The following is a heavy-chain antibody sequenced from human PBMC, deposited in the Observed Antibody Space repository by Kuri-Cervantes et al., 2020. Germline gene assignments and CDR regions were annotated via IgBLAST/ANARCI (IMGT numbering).Heavy chain of an antibody. J-gene: IGHJ4*02. Sequence: GGSLRLSCAASGFTFSSYSMNWVRQAPGKGLEWVSSISSSSSYIYYADSVKGRFTISRDNSKNTLYLQMNSLRAEDTAVYYCAKSPSFRGWPYHLDYWGQGTLVTVSS. CDR3: AKSPSFRGWPYHLDY. CDR1: GFTFSSYS. V-gene: IGHV3-21*01. D-gene: IGHD6-19*01. CDR2: ISSSSSYI.